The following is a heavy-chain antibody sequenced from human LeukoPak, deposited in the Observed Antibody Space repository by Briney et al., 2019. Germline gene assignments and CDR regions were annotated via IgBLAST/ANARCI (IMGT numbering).Heavy chain of an antibody. CDR3: ASYPRNIPTPPFDY. CDR1: GYTFTGYY. CDR2: INPNNGDT. Sequence: ASVKVSCKASGYTFTGYYMHWVRQAPGQGLEWMGWINPNNGDTKYVQSFLGRVTMTRDTSTTTAYLELRSLRPDDTAVYFCASYPRNIPTPPFDYWGQGTLVTVSS. D-gene: IGHD2-21*01. V-gene: IGHV1-2*02. J-gene: IGHJ4*02.